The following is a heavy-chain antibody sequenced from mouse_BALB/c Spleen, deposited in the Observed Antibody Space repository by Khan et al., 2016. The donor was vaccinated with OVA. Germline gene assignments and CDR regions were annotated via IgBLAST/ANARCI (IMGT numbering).Heavy chain of an antibody. CDR1: GYSFTTYY. CDR2: IDPFSGDT. D-gene: IGHD2-2*01. Sequence: EVELVESGPELMKPGASVKISCKASGYSFTTYYIHWVLQSHGKSLDWIGYIDPFSGDTTYNQKFKGMATLTVDKSSSTAYIHLNNLTSENSAVYDCKRDGYDDWFTYWGQGTLVTVSA. V-gene: IGHV1S135*01. CDR3: KRDGYDDWFTY. J-gene: IGHJ3*01.